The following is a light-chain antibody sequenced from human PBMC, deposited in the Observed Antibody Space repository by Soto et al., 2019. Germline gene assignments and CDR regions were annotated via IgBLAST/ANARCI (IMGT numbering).Light chain of an antibody. J-gene: IGKJ5*01. CDR2: DAS. Sequence: DIQMTQSPSSLSASVGDRVTITCQASRDIGKYLNRFQEKPGKAPKLLIYDASNLQTGVPSRFSGSGSGTDFTFTISSLQPEDFATYYCQRYDSLPPTFGQGTRLEIK. CDR1: RDIGKY. V-gene: IGKV1-33*01. CDR3: QRYDSLPPT.